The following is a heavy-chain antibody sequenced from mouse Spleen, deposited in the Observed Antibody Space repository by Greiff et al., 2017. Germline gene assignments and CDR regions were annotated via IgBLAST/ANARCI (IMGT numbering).Heavy chain of an antibody. CDR2: INPSSGYT. CDR1: GYTFTSYW. Sequence: QVQLKESGAELAKPGASVKLSCKASGYTFTSYWMHWVKQRPGQGLEWIGYINPSSGYTKYNQKFKDKATLTADKSSSTAYMQLSSLTYEDSAVYYCEQLGLVPYYFDHWGQGTTLTVSS. CDR3: EQLGLVPYYFDH. D-gene: IGHD3-1*01. V-gene: IGHV1-7*01. J-gene: IGHJ2*01.